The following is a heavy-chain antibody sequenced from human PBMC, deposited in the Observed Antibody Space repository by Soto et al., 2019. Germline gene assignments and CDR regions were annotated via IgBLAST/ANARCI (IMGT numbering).Heavy chain of an antibody. Sequence: RASVKVSCKASGYTFTGYYMHWVRQAPGQGLEWMGWINPNSGGTNYAQKFQGWVTMTRDTSISTAYMELSRLRSDDTAVYYCARDRHYDFCSGYYGRLGGPYFYYWGQGTLDTVS. CDR2: INPNSGGT. V-gene: IGHV1-2*04. CDR1: GYTFTGYY. D-gene: IGHD3-3*01. J-gene: IGHJ4*02. CDR3: ARDRHYDFCSGYYGRLGGPYFYY.